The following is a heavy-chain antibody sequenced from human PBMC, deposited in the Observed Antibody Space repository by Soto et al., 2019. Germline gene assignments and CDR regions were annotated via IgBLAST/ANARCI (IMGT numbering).Heavy chain of an antibody. D-gene: IGHD3-10*01. V-gene: IGHV1-18*01. CDR3: ARRRDYYGSGSYYSVLVDYYGMDV. J-gene: IGHJ6*02. CDR2: ISAYNGNT. Sequence: ASVKVSCKASGYTFTSYGISWVRQAPGQGLERMGWISAYNGNTNYAQKLQGRVTMTTDTSTSTAYMELRSLRSDDTAVYYCARRRDYYGSGSYYSVLVDYYGMDVWGQRTTVTVSS. CDR1: GYTFTSYG.